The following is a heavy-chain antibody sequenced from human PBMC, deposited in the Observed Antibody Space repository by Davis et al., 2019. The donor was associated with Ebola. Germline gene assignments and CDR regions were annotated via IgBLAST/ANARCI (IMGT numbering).Heavy chain of an antibody. CDR3: ARGTRVIGSTRGATDY. V-gene: IGHV1-2*04. J-gene: IGHJ4*02. CDR2: INPNSGVT. CDR1: GYTFTDYY. D-gene: IGHD1-1*01. Sequence: AASVNVSCKASGYTFTDYYMQWVRQAPGQGLEWMGWINPNSGVTNYAQKFQDWVTMTRDTSINTAYMELSRLRSDDTAVFYCARGTRVIGSTRGATDYWGQGTLVTVSS.